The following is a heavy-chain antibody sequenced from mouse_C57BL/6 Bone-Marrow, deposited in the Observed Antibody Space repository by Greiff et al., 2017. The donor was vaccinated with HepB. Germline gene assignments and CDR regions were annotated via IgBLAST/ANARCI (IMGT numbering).Heavy chain of an antibody. J-gene: IGHJ1*03. CDR1: GFSLTSYG. D-gene: IGHD2-1*01. V-gene: IGHV2-2*01. CDR2: IWSGGST. Sequence: QVQLQQSGPGLVQPSQSLSITCTVSGFSLTSYGVHWVRQSPGKGLEWLGVIWSGGSTDYNAAFISRLSISKDNSKSQVFFKMNSLQADDTAIYYCARNGPYGNYDWYFDVWGTGTTVTVSS. CDR3: ARNGPYGNYDWYFDV.